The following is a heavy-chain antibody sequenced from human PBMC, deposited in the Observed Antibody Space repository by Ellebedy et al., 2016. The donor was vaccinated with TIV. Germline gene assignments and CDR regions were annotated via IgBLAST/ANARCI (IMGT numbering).Heavy chain of an antibody. Sequence: GESLKISXTASEFIFSGSWMHWVRQAPGKGLEWVANIKEDGSTTYYLDSVKGRFTISRDNAKNSLYLQMNSLRVEDTAVYYCANFASVTNWGQGTLVTVSS. D-gene: IGHD4-17*01. CDR3: ANFASVTN. CDR2: IKEDGSTT. V-gene: IGHV3-7*01. CDR1: EFIFSGSW. J-gene: IGHJ4*02.